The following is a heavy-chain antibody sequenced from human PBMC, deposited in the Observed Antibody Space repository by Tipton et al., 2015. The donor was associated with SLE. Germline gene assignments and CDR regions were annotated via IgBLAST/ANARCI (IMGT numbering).Heavy chain of an antibody. V-gene: IGHV3-30*04. D-gene: IGHD1-1*01. Sequence: QLVQSGGGVVQPGRSLRLSCAASGFTFSSYAMHWVRQAPGKGLEWVAVISYDGSNKYYADSVKGRFTISRDNSKNTLYLQMNSLRAEDTAVYYCASQLTILDAFDIWGQGTMVTVSS. CDR3: ASQLTILDAFDI. CDR2: ISYDGSNK. CDR1: GFTFSSYA. J-gene: IGHJ3*02.